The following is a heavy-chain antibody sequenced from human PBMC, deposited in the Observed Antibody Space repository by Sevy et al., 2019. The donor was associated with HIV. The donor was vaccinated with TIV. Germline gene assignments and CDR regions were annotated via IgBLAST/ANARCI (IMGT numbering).Heavy chain of an antibody. D-gene: IGHD3-22*01. CDR3: ARGANYYDSSGYYYA. CDR1: GFSLSDYY. CDR2: ISSSSSYT. J-gene: IGHJ4*02. V-gene: IGHV3-11*06. Sequence: GGSLRLSCAASGFSLSDYYMSWIRQAPGKGLEWVSYISSSSSYTNYAYSVKGRFTISRDNAKNSLYLQMNSLRAEDTAVYYCARGANYYDSSGYYYAWGQGALVTVSS.